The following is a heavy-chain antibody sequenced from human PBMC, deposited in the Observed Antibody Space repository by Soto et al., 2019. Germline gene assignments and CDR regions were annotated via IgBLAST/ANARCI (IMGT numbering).Heavy chain of an antibody. CDR2: IYYSGST. Sequence: SETLSLTCTVSGGSISSGGYYWSWICQHPGKGLEWIGYIYYSGSTYYNPSLKSRVTISVDTSKNQFSLKLSSVTAADTAVYYCARGRGYSYGVTYYYYYGMDVWGQGTTVT. D-gene: IGHD5-18*01. CDR1: GGSISSGGYY. V-gene: IGHV4-31*03. CDR3: ARGRGYSYGVTYYYYYGMDV. J-gene: IGHJ6*02.